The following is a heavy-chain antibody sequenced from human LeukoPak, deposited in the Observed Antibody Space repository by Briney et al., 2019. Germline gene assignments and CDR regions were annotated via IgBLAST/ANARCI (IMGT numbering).Heavy chain of an antibody. Sequence: ASVKVSCKASGGTFSSYAISWVRQAPGQGLEWMGGIIPIFGTANYAQKFQGRVTITTDESTSTAYMELSSLRSEDTAVYYCARNILGYCSSTSCYGFDYWGQGTLVTVSS. CDR2: IIPIFGTA. V-gene: IGHV1-69*05. D-gene: IGHD2-2*01. J-gene: IGHJ4*02. CDR1: GGTFSSYA. CDR3: ARNILGYCSSTSCYGFDY.